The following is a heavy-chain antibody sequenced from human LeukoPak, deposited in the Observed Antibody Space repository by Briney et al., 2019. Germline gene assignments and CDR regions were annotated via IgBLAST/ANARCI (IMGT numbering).Heavy chain of an antibody. CDR1: GGSISSYY. J-gene: IGHJ4*02. CDR3: ASSVSTFGNFDY. D-gene: IGHD2/OR15-2a*01. Sequence: SETLSLTCTVSGGSISSYYWSWIRQPPGKGLERIGYIYYSGSTNYNPSLKSRVTISVDTSKNQFSLKLSSVTAADTAVYYCASSVSTFGNFDYWGQGTLVTVSS. CDR2: IYYSGST. V-gene: IGHV4-59*01.